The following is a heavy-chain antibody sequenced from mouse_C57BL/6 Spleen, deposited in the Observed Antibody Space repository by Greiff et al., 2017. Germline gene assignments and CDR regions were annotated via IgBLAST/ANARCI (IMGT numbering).Heavy chain of an antibody. CDR1: GYTFTSYW. J-gene: IGHJ3*01. D-gene: IGHD2-5*01. Sequence: VQLQQPGTELVKPGASVKLSCKASGYTFTSYWMHWVKQRPGQGLEWIGNINPSNGGTNYNEKFTSKDTLTVAKSSSAACMQLSSLTSEDSAVYYCASSAYYSNLGWFDGWGTGTQVTVSA. V-gene: IGHV1-53*01. CDR3: ASSAYYSNLGWFDG. CDR2: INPSNGGT.